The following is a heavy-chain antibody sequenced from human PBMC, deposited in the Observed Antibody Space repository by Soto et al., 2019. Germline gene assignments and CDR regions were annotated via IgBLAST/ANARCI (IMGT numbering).Heavy chain of an antibody. D-gene: IGHD1-1*01. J-gene: IGHJ4*02. Sequence: QVHLVQSGAEVKKPGASVKVSCKGSGYDFTTYGINWVRQAPGQGLEWMAWISAHNGNTDYAQKLQGRVTVTRDTSTSTAYMELRSLRSDDKAVYYCARGRYGDYWGQGALVTVSS. CDR2: ISAHNGNT. CDR3: ARGRYGDY. V-gene: IGHV1-18*01. CDR1: GYDFTTYG.